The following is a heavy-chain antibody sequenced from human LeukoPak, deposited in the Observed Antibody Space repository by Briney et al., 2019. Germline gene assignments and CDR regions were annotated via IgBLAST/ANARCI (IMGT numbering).Heavy chain of an antibody. Sequence: SSETPSLTCTVSGGSVSSSNYYWSWIRQPPGKGLEWVGFFSYNVHSDYNPSLKSRVTISVDTSKNQFSLRLSSVTAADTAIYYCARVSVAGTGPDYWGQGTLVTVSS. J-gene: IGHJ4*02. V-gene: IGHV4-61*01. D-gene: IGHD6-13*01. CDR2: FSYNVHS. CDR3: ARVSVAGTGPDY. CDR1: GGSVSSSNYY.